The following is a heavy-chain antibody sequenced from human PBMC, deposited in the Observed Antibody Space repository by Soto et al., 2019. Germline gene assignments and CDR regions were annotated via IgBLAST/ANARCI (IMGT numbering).Heavy chain of an antibody. CDR2: IYYSGST. CDR3: ARDRLGHAFDI. J-gene: IGHJ3*02. Sequence: QVQLQESGPGLVKPSQTLSLTCTVSGGSISSGGYYWSWIRQHPGKVLEWIGYIYYSGSTYYNPPLKSRVTISGDTSKNQFSLKVSSVTAADTAVYFCARDRLGHAFDIWGQGTMVTVSS. CDR1: GGSISSGGYY. V-gene: IGHV4-31*03. D-gene: IGHD3-16*01.